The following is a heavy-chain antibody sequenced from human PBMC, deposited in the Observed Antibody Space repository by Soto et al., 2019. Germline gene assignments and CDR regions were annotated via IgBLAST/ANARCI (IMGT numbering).Heavy chain of an antibody. J-gene: IGHJ4*02. CDR3: ARKYYEFWSGFVSHFDY. D-gene: IGHD3-3*01. CDR1: GGSISSSNW. Sequence: SETLSLTCAVSGGSISSSNWWSWVRQPPGKGLGWIWEIFHSGSTNYNPSLKSRVTISVDKSKNQFSLQMNSVTAEDTAVYYWARKYYEFWSGFVSHFDYCGQGTLVTVYS. CDR2: IFHSGST. V-gene: IGHV4-4*02.